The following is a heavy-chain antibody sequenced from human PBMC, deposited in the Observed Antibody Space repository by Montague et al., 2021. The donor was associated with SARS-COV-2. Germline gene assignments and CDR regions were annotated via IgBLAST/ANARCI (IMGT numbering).Heavy chain of an antibody. J-gene: IGHJ2*01. V-gene: IGHV4-59*11. CDR3: AREFRIELWQTNWYFGL. Sequence: SETLSLTCSVSGGSISGHYWSWFRQPPGKGLEWIGNFDHSGNTKYNPSPKSRATISVDTSKNQFALRLSSVTAADTAVYYCAREFRIELWQTNWYFGLWGRGTLVTVSS. CDR2: FDHSGNT. CDR1: GGSISGHY. D-gene: IGHD3-16*01.